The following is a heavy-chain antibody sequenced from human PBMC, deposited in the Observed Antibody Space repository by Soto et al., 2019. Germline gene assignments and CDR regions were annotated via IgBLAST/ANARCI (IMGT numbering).Heavy chain of an antibody. CDR2: IFHSGST. CDR3: ARGETLFDP. V-gene: IGHV4-30-2*02. CDR1: GGSISSSSYS. D-gene: IGHD2-21*01. J-gene: IGHJ5*02. Sequence: SETLSLTCTVSGGSISSSSYSWNWIRQPPGKGLEWIGYIFHSGSTYYNPSLKSRVTISVDRSKNQFSLKLSSVTAADTAVYYCARGETLFDPWGQGSLVTVSS.